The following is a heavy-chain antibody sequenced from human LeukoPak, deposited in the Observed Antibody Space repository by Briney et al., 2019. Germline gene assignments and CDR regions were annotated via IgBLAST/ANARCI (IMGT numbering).Heavy chain of an antibody. D-gene: IGHD2-15*01. J-gene: IGHJ5*02. V-gene: IGHV4-59*12. CDR3: AREPSNVYCSGGSCYGWFDP. CDR1: DGSISSYY. CDR2: IPYSWST. Sequence: PSDTLSLTCTAADGSISSYYWSWIRQPPGKGLEWVGYIPYSWSTNYNPSLKSRVTISVDTSKNQFSLKLSTLTAADTAVYYCAREPSNVYCSGGSCYGWFDPWGQGTLVTVSS.